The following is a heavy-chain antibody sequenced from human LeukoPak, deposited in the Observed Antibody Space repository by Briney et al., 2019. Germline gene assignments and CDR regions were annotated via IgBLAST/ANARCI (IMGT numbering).Heavy chain of an antibody. CDR2: IYSGGST. Sequence: GGSLRLSCAASGFTVSSNYMSWVRQAPGKGLEWVSVIYSGGSTYYADSVKGRFTISRDNSKNTLYLQMNSLRAEDTAVYYCARGNYDILTGYYPYWGQGTLVTLSS. V-gene: IGHV3-53*01. CDR1: GFTVSSNY. CDR3: ARGNYDILTGYYPY. D-gene: IGHD3-9*01. J-gene: IGHJ4*02.